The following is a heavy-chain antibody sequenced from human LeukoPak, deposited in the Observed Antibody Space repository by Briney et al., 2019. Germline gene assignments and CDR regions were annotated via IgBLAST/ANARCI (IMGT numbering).Heavy chain of an antibody. CDR1: GFTLSTYW. V-gene: IGHV3-7*03. CDR2: IKPDGSGK. D-gene: IGHD3-10*01. CDR3: VRGSSGTVVRGVSWAWFDP. J-gene: IGHJ5*02. Sequence: PGGSLRLSCVASGFTLSTYWMTWVRQAPGKGLEWVANIKPDGSGKYFVDSVRGRFTISRDNVKNSLYLQMNSLRAEDTVVYYCVRGSSGTVVRGVSWAWFDPWGQGTLVTVSS.